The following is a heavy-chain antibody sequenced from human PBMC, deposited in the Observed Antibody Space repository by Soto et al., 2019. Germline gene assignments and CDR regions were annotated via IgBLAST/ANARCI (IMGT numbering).Heavy chain of an antibody. V-gene: IGHV1-69*12. Sequence: QVQLVQSGAEVKKPGSSVKVSCKASGGTFSSYAISWVRQAPGQGLEWMGGIIPIFGTANYAQKFQGRVTITADESTSTAYMGLSSLRSEDTAVYYCARDLGIAAAGTRQEVHYGMDVWGQGTTVTVSS. CDR2: IIPIFGTA. D-gene: IGHD6-13*01. J-gene: IGHJ6*02. CDR3: ARDLGIAAAGTRQEVHYGMDV. CDR1: GGTFSSYA.